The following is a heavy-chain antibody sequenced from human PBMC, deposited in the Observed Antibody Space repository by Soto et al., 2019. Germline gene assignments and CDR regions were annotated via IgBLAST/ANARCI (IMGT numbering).Heavy chain of an antibody. CDR3: ARADGRDGYNLDY. J-gene: IGHJ4*02. D-gene: IGHD5-12*01. CDR2: IYYSGST. Sequence: SETLSLTCTVSGGSISSYYWSWIRQPPGKGLEWIGYIYYSGSTNYNPSLKSRVTISVDTSKNQFSLKLSSVTAADTAVYYCARADGRDGYNLDYWGQGTLVTVSS. CDR1: GGSISSYY. V-gene: IGHV4-59*01.